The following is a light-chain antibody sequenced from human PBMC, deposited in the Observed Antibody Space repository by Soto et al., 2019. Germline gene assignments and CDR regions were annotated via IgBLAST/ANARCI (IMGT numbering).Light chain of an antibody. CDR3: QQYDILPL. CDR2: DAS. J-gene: IGKJ5*01. V-gene: IGKV1-33*01. CDR1: QDITNF. Sequence: DIQMTQSPSSLSASVGDRVTITCQASQDITNFLNWYQHKPGKAPKLLIYDASNLETGVPSRFSGSGSGKDFTFTITSLQPEDIATYYCQQYDILPLFCQWTRLEIK.